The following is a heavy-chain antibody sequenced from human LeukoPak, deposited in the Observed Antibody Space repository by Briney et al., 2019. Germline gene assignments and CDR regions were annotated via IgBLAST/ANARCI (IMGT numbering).Heavy chain of an antibody. V-gene: IGHV3-53*01. CDR3: ARANWGVYYFDY. D-gene: IGHD7-27*01. J-gene: IGHJ4*02. CDR2: IYSGGST. Sequence: GGSLRLSCAASGFTVSSNYMSWVRQAPGKGLEWVSVIYSGGSTYYADSVKGRFTISRDNSKNTLYLQMNSLRAEDTAVYYCARANWGVYYFDYWGQGTLVTVSS. CDR1: GFTVSSNY.